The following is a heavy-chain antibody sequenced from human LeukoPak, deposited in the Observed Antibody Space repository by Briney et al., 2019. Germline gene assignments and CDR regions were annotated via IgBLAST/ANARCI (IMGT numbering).Heavy chain of an antibody. V-gene: IGHV3-30*04. CDR1: GFTFSSYA. J-gene: IGHJ5*02. D-gene: IGHD3-10*01. Sequence: PGGSLRLTCAASGFTFSSYAMHWVRQAPGKGLEWVAVISYDGSNKYYADSVKGRFTISRDNSKNTLYLQMNSLRAEYTAVYYCARALGVDWFDPWGQGTLVTVSS. CDR3: ARALGVDWFDP. CDR2: ISYDGSNK.